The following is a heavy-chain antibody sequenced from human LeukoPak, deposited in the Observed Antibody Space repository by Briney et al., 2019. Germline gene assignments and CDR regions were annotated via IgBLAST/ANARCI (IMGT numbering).Heavy chain of an antibody. Sequence: ASVKVSCKASGYTFTGYYMHWVRQAPGQGLGWMGWINPNSGGTNYAQKFQGWVTMTRDTSISTAYMEPSRLRSDDTAVYYCARYSSSWPYYYGMDVWGKGTTVTVSS. D-gene: IGHD6-13*01. CDR2: INPNSGGT. V-gene: IGHV1-2*04. CDR3: ARYSSSWPYYYGMDV. J-gene: IGHJ6*04. CDR1: GYTFTGYY.